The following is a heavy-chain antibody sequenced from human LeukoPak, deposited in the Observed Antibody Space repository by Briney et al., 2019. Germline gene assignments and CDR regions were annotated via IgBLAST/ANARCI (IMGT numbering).Heavy chain of an antibody. J-gene: IGHJ4*02. D-gene: IGHD2-15*01. CDR2: MNPNSGNT. V-gene: IGHV1-8*01. CDR3: ARGRYCSGGSCYADY. Sequence: GASVKVSCKASGYTFTSYDINWVRQATGHRLECMGWMNPNSGNTGYAQKFQGRVTMTRNTSISTAYMELSSLRSEDTAVYYCARGRYCSGGSCYADYWGQGTLVTVSS. CDR1: GYTFTSYD.